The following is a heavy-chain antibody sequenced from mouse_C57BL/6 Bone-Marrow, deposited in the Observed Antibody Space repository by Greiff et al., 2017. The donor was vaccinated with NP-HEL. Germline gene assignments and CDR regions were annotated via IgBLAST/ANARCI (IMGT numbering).Heavy chain of an antibody. CDR1: GYTFTSYW. J-gene: IGHJ2*01. CDR3: TGNNYGIY. CDR2: IYPGNSDT. D-gene: IGHD1-1*01. V-gene: IGHV1-5*01. Sequence: EVMLVESGTVLARPGASVKMSCKTSGYTFTSYWMHWVKQRPGQGLEWIGAIYPGNSDTSYNQKFKGKVTLTADTSASTAYMELSSLTNEDTEVYYCTGNNYGIYWGQGTTLTVSS.